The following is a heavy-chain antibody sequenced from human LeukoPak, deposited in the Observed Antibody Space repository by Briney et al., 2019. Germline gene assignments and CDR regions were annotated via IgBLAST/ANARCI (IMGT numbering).Heavy chain of an antibody. V-gene: IGHV3-48*01. J-gene: IGHJ4*02. D-gene: IGHD1-1*01. CDR2: ISSSSNTI. CDR1: GFTFSSYN. Sequence: GGSLRLSCAASGFTFSSYNMNWVRQAPGKGLEWVSYISSSSNTIYYADSVKGRFTISRDNAKNTLYLQMNSLRAEDTAVYYCAKGSLERFGYWGQGTLVTVSS. CDR3: AKGSLERFGY.